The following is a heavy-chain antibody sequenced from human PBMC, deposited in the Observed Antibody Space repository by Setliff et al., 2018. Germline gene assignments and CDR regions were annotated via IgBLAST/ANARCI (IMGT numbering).Heavy chain of an antibody. J-gene: IGHJ4*02. CDR1: GFSFSSYW. D-gene: IGHD2-8*01. Sequence: GGSLRLSCGASGFSFSSYWMTWVRQAPGKGLEWVSITYRDGSTYYAESVKGRFTLSRDSTKNTLSLQMNSLRVEDTAFYYCGTNSDSMHYIDFWGQGTLVT. CDR2: TYRDGST. V-gene: IGHV3-66*01. CDR3: GTNSDSMHYIDF.